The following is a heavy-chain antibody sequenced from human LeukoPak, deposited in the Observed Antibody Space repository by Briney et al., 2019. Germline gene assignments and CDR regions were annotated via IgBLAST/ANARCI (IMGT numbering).Heavy chain of an antibody. CDR3: AKVSRPYFDWLLSRNRPKQYYFDY. CDR2: ISYDGSNK. V-gene: IGHV3-30*18. CDR1: GFTFSSYG. D-gene: IGHD3-9*01. J-gene: IGHJ4*02. Sequence: GRSLRLSCAASGFTFSSYGMHWVRQAPGKGLEWVAVISYDGSNKYYADSVKGRFTISRDNSKNTLYLQMNSLRAEDTAVYYCAKVSRPYFDWLLSRNRPKQYYFDYWAREPWSPSPQ.